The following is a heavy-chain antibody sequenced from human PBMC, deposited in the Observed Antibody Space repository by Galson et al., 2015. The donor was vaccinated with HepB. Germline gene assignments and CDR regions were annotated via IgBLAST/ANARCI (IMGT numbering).Heavy chain of an antibody. CDR3: ARINYYGSGSYYNPGDWYFDL. D-gene: IGHD3-10*01. V-gene: IGHV2-26*01. J-gene: IGHJ2*01. CDR2: IFSNDEK. Sequence: PSLVKPTQTLTLTCTVSGFSLSTARMGVSWIRQPPGKALEWLAHIFSNDEKSYSPSLKSRLTISKDTSKSQVVLTMTNMDPVDTATYYCARINYYGSGSYYNPGDWYFDLWGRGTLVTVSS. CDR1: GFSLSTARMG.